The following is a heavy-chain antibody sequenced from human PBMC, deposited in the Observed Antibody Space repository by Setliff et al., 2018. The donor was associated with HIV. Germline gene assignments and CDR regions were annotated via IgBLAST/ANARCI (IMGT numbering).Heavy chain of an antibody. Sequence: ASVKVSCKTSGYTFTSYDINWVRQATGQGLEWMGWMNPNSGNRGYAQKFQGRLTITWNTSISTAYMELGSLGFDDTAVYFCARTRSGGSSVYYYYYMDVWGQGTAVTVSS. V-gene: IGHV1-8*03. CDR1: GYTFTSYD. J-gene: IGHJ6*03. CDR3: ARTRSGGSSVYYYYYMDV. CDR2: MNPNSGNR. D-gene: IGHD2-15*01.